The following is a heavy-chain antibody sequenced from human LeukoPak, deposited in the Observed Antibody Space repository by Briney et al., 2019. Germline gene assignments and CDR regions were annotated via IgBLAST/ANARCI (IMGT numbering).Heavy chain of an antibody. CDR1: GFTFSSYS. V-gene: IGHV3-48*01. CDR3: ARDDPGPDCSSTSCYSVGSFDY. CDR2: ISSSSSTI. D-gene: IGHD2-2*01. J-gene: IGHJ4*02. Sequence: GGSLRLSCAASGFTFSSYSMNWVRQAPGKGLEWVSYISSSSSTIYYADSVKGRFTISRDNAKNSLYLQMNSLRAEDTAVYYCARDDPGPDCSSTSCYSVGSFDYWGQGTLVTVSS.